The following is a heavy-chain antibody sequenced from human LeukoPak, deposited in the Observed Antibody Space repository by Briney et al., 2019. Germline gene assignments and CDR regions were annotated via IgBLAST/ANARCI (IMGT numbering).Heavy chain of an antibody. V-gene: IGHV3-33*06. Sequence: GGSLRLSCAASGFTFSSYGMHWVRQAPGKGLEWVAVIWYDGSNKYYADSVKGRFTISRDNSKNTLYLQMNSLRAEDTAVYYCAKDLGPTYYYDSSGYLFDYWGQGTLVTVSS. D-gene: IGHD3-22*01. J-gene: IGHJ4*02. CDR3: AKDLGPTYYYDSSGYLFDY. CDR1: GFTFSSYG. CDR2: IWYDGSNK.